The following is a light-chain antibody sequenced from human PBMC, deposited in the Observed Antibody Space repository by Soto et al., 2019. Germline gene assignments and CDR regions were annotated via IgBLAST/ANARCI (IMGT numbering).Light chain of an antibody. V-gene: IGKV3-15*01. J-gene: IGKJ3*01. Sequence: EILMTQSPSTLSVSPGERATLSCRASQSVSSNLAWYQQKPGQAPRLLVYGASARATGIPDRFSGSGSGTEFTLTISSVQSEDFAVYYCQQYKNWPPFTFGPGTKVDI. CDR2: GAS. CDR3: QQYKNWPPFT. CDR1: QSVSSN.